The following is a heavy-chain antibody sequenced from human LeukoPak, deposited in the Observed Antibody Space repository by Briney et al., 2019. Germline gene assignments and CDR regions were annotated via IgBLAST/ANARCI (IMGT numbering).Heavy chain of an antibody. J-gene: IGHJ4*02. D-gene: IGHD3-16*01. CDR1: GFIFSSYW. Sequence: PGRSLRLSCAASGFIFSSYWMTWVRQAPGNGLEWVANIKQHGNETTYADSVKGRFTISRDNAKNSLHLQMNSLRAEDTAVYYCARVRGGYYFDYWGQGTLVTVSS. CDR3: ARVRGGYYFDY. V-gene: IGHV3-7*03. CDR2: IKQHGNET.